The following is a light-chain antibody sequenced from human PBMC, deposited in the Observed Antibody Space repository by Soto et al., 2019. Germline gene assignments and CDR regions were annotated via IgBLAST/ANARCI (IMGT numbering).Light chain of an antibody. CDR1: SSDVGGYNY. J-gene: IGLJ3*02. CDR3: CSYAGTYTQWV. V-gene: IGLV2-11*01. CDR2: DVS. Sequence: QSVLTQPRSVSGSPGQSVTISCTGTSSDVGGYNYVSWYQQHPGKAPKLVIYDVSKRPSGVPDRFSGSKSGNTASLTVSGLQAEDEADHSCCSYAGTYTQWVFGGGTKVTVL.